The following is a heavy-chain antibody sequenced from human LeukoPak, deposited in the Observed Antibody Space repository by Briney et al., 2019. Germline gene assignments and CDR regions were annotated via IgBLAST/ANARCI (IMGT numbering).Heavy chain of an antibody. CDR2: INHSGST. CDR3: AARPDIAATGPGWFDP. CDR1: GGSFSGYY. D-gene: IGHD6-13*01. V-gene: IGHV4-34*01. J-gene: IGHJ5*02. Sequence: SETLSLTCAIYGGSFSGYYWSWIRQPPGKGLEWIGEINHSGSTNYNPSLKSRITISVDTSKNQFSLRLSSVTAADTAVYYCAARPDIAATGPGWFDPWGRGTLVTVSS.